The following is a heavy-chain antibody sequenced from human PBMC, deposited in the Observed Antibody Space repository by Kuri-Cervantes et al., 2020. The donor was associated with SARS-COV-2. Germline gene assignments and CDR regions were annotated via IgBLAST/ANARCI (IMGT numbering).Heavy chain of an antibody. Sequence: GGSLRLSCKGSGYSFTSYWISWVRQMPGKGLEWMGRIDPSDSYTNYSPSFQGHVTISADKSISTAYLQWSSLKASDTAMYYCAIYVWGSYRYGMDVWGQGTTVTVSS. CDR3: AIYVWGSYRYGMDV. V-gene: IGHV5-10-1*01. CDR1: GYSFTSYW. D-gene: IGHD3-16*02. CDR2: IDPSDSYT. J-gene: IGHJ6*02.